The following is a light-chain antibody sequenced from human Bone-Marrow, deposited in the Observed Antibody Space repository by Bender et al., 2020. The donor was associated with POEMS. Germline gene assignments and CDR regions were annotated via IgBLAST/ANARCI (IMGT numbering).Light chain of an antibody. J-gene: IGLJ3*02. Sequence: QSALTQPPSASGSPGQSVTISCTGSSSDVGGYDYVSWFQHHPGKAPKLMIYDVSTRPSGVSDRFSGSKSGNTASLTISGLQSDDEAIYFCVAWDASLNGWVFGGGTKLTVL. CDR1: SSDVGGYDY. CDR3: VAWDASLNGWV. V-gene: IGLV2-8*01. CDR2: DVS.